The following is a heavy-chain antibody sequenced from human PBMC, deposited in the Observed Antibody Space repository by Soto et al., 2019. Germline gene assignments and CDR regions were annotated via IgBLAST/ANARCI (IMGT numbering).Heavy chain of an antibody. D-gene: IGHD4-4*01. V-gene: IGHV3-49*03. J-gene: IGHJ6*03. CDR3: RGDYSNYYYYYMDV. CDR2: IGSKAYGGTT. Sequence: LRLSCTASGVTFGGYAMSWFRQAPGKGLEWVGFIGSKAYGGTTEYAASVQGRFTISRDDSKSIAYLQMNSLKTEDTAVYYCRGDYSNYYYYYMDVWGKGTTVTVSS. CDR1: GVTFGGYA.